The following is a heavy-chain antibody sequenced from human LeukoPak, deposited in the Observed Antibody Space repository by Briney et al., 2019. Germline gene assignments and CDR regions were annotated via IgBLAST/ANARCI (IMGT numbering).Heavy chain of an antibody. D-gene: IGHD6-13*01. V-gene: IGHV4-39*01. CDR2: IYYSGST. J-gene: IGHJ4*02. CDR3: ARRSAIAARIFDY. Sequence: SETLSLTCTVSGGSISSSSYYWGWIRQPPGKGLEWIGSIYYSGSTYYNPSLASRVTISVDTSKNQFSLKLSSVTAADTAVYYCARRSAIAARIFDYWGQGTLSPSPQ. CDR1: GGSISSSSYY.